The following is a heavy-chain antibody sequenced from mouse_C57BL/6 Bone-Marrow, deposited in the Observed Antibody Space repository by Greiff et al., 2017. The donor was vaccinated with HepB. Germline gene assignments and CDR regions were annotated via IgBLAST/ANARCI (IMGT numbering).Heavy chain of an antibody. J-gene: IGHJ4*01. Sequence: QVQLQQSGAELVRPGPSVKVSCKASGYAFTNYLIEWVKQRPGQGLEWIGVINPGSGGTNYNEKFKGKATLTADKSSSTAYMQLSSLTSEDSAVYFCASIYYYGSSYDAMDYWGQGTSVTVSS. CDR3: ASIYYYGSSYDAMDY. D-gene: IGHD1-1*01. V-gene: IGHV1-54*01. CDR1: GYAFTNYL. CDR2: INPGSGGT.